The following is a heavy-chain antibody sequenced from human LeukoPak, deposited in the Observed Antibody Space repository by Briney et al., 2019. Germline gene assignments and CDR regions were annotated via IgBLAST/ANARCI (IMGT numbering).Heavy chain of an antibody. CDR2: ISWNSGSI. J-gene: IGHJ4*02. V-gene: IGHV3-9*01. Sequence: PGGSLRLSCAASGFTFDDYAMHWVRQAPGKGLEWVSGISWNSGSIGYADSVKGRFTISRDNAKNSLYLQMNSLRAEDTALYYCAKSLVATSVFDYWGQGTLVTVSS. CDR1: GFTFDDYA. D-gene: IGHD5-12*01. CDR3: AKSLVATSVFDY.